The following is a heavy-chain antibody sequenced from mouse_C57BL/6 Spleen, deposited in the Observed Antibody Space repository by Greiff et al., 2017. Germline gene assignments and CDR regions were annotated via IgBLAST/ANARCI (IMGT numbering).Heavy chain of an antibody. CDR3: ARSGGYSFAY. J-gene: IGHJ3*01. D-gene: IGHD2-3*01. V-gene: IGHV1-82*01. CDR1: GYAFSSSW. CDR2: IYPGDGDT. Sequence: QVQLKQSGPELVKPGASVKISCKASGYAFSSSWMHWVKQRPGKGLEWIGRIYPGDGDTNYNGKFKGKATRTADKSSSTAYMQLSSLASEDSAVYFCARSGGYSFAYWGQGTLVTVSA.